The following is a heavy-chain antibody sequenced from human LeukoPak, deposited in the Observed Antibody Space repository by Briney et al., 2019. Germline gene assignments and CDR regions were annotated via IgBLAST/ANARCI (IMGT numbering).Heavy chain of an antibody. V-gene: IGHV3-48*04. CDR1: GFTFSSYS. D-gene: IGHD2-15*01. CDR3: AKDRKWWWGREDY. J-gene: IGHJ4*02. CDR2: ISSSSSTI. Sequence: PGGSLRLSCAASGFTFSSYSMNWVRQAPGKGLEWVPYISSSSSTIYYADSVKGRFTISRDNAKNSLYLQMNSLRAEDTAVYCCAKDRKWWWGREDYWGQGTPVTVSS.